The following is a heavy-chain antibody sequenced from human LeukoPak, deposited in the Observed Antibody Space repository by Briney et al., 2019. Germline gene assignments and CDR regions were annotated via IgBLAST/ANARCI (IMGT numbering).Heavy chain of an antibody. CDR2: ISYDGSNT. D-gene: IGHD3-10*01. Sequence: GGSLRLSCAASGFTVSSNYMSWVRQAPGKGLEWVAVISYDGSNTYYADSVKGRFTISRDNSKNMLYLQMNSLRAEDTAVYYCAKPYYYGSRSYMGYWGQGTLVTVSS. J-gene: IGHJ4*02. CDR3: AKPYYYGSRSYMGY. V-gene: IGHV3-30*18. CDR1: GFTVSSNY.